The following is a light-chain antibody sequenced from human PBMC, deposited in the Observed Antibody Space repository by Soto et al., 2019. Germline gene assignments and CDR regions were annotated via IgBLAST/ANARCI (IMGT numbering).Light chain of an antibody. Sequence: QSVLTQPPSVSGAPGQTITISCTGSSSNIGAGYDVHWYQQLPGRAPKLLIYGNNNRPSGVPDRFSGSKSGTSVSLAITGLRGEDEAEYHCKSYDSSLTNAVFGGGTKLTVL. V-gene: IGLV1-40*01. J-gene: IGLJ2*01. CDR2: GNN. CDR1: SSNIGAGYD. CDR3: KSYDSSLTNAV.